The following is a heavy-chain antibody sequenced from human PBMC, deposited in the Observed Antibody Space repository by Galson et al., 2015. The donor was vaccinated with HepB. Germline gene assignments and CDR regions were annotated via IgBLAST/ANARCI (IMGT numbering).Heavy chain of an antibody. D-gene: IGHD7-27*01. CDR3: AKSIHLGRGFDS. V-gene: IGHV6-1*01. Sequence: CAISGDSVSSNTVGWNWIRQSPSRGLEWLGRTYYRSKWSNDYAVSVKSRITINPDTSKNQFSLQLNSVTPEDTAVYYCAKSIHLGRGFDSWGQETLVTVSS. CDR2: TYYRSKWSN. J-gene: IGHJ4*02. CDR1: GDSVSSNTVG.